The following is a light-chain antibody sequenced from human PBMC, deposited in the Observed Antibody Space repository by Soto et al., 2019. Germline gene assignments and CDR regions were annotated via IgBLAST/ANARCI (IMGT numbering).Light chain of an antibody. CDR1: QSINIY. CDR3: QQSFSTPQT. Sequence: DIQMTQSPSSLSASVGDSVTITCRASQSINIYLSWYQQKPGKAPKLLINVASTLQGGVPSRFSGSGSGTEFTLALSSLQPEDPETYYCQQSFSTPQTFGGGTKVGIK. CDR2: VAS. V-gene: IGKV1-39*01. J-gene: IGKJ4*01.